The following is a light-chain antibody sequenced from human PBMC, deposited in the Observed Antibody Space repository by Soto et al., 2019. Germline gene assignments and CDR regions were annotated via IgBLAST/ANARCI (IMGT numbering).Light chain of an antibody. V-gene: IGKV1-39*01. CDR2: AAS. J-gene: IGKJ5*01. CDR1: QSIDTY. CDR3: QQSDSIPIT. Sequence: DIQMTQSPSSLSASVGDSVTITCRASQSIDTYLNWYQQKPGKAPKLLIYAASSLQSGVPSRFSGSGSGTDFTLAISSLQPEDFATYYCQQSDSIPITVGQGTRLEIK.